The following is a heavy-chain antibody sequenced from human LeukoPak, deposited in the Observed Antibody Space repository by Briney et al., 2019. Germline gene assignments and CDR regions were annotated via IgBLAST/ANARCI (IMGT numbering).Heavy chain of an antibody. CDR3: ARDPSGGYFDY. Sequence: SETLSLTCTVSGGSTSSYYWSWIRQPPGKGLEWIGYIYYSGSTNYNPSLKSRVTISVDTSKNQFSLKLSSVTAADTAVYYCARDPSGGYFDYWGRGTLVTVSS. CDR1: GGSTSSYY. V-gene: IGHV4-59*01. CDR2: IYYSGST. D-gene: IGHD3-10*01. J-gene: IGHJ4*02.